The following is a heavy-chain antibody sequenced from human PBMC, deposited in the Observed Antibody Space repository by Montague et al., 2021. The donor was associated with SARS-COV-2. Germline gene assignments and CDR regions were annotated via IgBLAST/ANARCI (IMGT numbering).Heavy chain of an antibody. CDR2: INHSGSS. J-gene: IGHJ3*01. D-gene: IGHD3-3*01. Sequence: SETLSLTCAVYGGSFTGYYWTWIRQPPGKGLEWIGEINHSGSSSYNPSLESRVTMSVDTSKNQFSLRLSSVSAADTAVYYCARAQVTIFGVLIMLPAAGAVDVWGQGTTVTVSS. CDR3: ARAQVTIFGVLIMLPAAGAVDV. CDR1: GGSFTGYY. V-gene: IGHV4-34*01.